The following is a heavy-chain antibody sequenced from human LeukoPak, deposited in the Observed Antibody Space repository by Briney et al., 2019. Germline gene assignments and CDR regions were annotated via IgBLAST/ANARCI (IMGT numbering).Heavy chain of an antibody. J-gene: IGHJ4*02. Sequence: SGTLSLTCAVSGGSISSSNWWSWVRQPPGKGLEWIGEIYHSGSTNYNPSLKSRVTISIDKSKNQFPLKLSSVTAADTAVYYCARGGAVVRGVIIKIFDYWGQGTLVTVSS. D-gene: IGHD3-10*01. V-gene: IGHV4-4*02. CDR2: IYHSGST. CDR3: ARGGAVVRGVIIKIFDY. CDR1: GGSISSSNW.